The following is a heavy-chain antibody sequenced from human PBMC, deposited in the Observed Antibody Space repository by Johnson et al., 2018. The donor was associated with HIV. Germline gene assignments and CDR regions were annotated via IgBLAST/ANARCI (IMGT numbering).Heavy chain of an antibody. CDR1: GFTFSDYY. CDR2: ISWNSGSI. CDR3: ARGLGLLLRLGAFDI. D-gene: IGHD3-22*01. J-gene: IGHJ3*02. Sequence: QVQLLESGGGLVKPGGSLRLSCAASGFTFSDYYMSWIRQAPGKGLEWVSGISWNSGSIGYADSVKGGFTISRDNAKNSLYLQMNSLRAEDTAVYYCARGLGLLLRLGAFDIWGQGTMVTVSS. V-gene: IGHV3-11*03.